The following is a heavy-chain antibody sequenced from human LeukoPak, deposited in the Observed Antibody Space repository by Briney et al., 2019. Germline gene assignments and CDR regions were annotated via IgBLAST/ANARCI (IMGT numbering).Heavy chain of an antibody. CDR2: IYYRGTT. V-gene: IGHV4-59*01. Sequence: SETLSLTCTASGGSTSDYYWNWIRQPPGKGPEWIGYIYYRGTTNYNPSLNSRVTISLDSSKNQFSLRLNSVTAADTAIYYCARGPPRTGRERFFDYWGQGTLVSVSS. D-gene: IGHD1-1*01. CDR1: GGSTSDYY. CDR3: ARGPPRTGRERFFDY. J-gene: IGHJ4*02.